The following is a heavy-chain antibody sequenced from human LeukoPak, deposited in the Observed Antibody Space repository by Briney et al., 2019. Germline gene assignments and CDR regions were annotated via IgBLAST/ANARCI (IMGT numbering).Heavy chain of an antibody. CDR3: AREAISAGPSYYYYGMDV. CDR1: GYTFTGYY. Sequence: ASVKVSCKASGYTFTGYYMHWVRQAPGQGLEWMGWINPNSGGTNYAQKFQGRVTMTRDTSISTAYMELSRLRSDDTAVCYCAREAISAGPSYYYYGMDVWGQGTTVTVSS. D-gene: IGHD1-14*01. CDR2: INPNSGGT. V-gene: IGHV1-2*02. J-gene: IGHJ6*02.